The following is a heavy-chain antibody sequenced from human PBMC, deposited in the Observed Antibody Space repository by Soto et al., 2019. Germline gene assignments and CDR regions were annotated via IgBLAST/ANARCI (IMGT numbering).Heavy chain of an antibody. J-gene: IGHJ3*02. CDR2: IYYSGST. D-gene: IGHD3-22*01. Sequence: SETLSLTCSVSGGFISGDNYWSWVRQHPGKGLEWIGYIYYSGSTYYNPSLKSRVTMSVDTSKKQFSLKLSSVTAADTAVYYCARDELRDSSGYYGPSRSYAFDIWGQGTMVT. CDR3: ARDELRDSSGYYGPSRSYAFDI. V-gene: IGHV4-31*03. CDR1: GGFISGDNY.